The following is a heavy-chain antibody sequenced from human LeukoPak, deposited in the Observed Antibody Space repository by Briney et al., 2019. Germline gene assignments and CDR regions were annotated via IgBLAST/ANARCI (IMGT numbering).Heavy chain of an antibody. Sequence: PSETLSLTCTVSGGSISSGGYYWSWIRQHPGKGLEWIGYIYYSGSTYYNPSLKRRVTISVDTSKNQFSLKLSSVTAADTAVYYCARHPLSDGNWFDPWGQGTLVTVSS. V-gene: IGHV4-31*03. J-gene: IGHJ5*02. CDR2: IYYSGST. CDR1: GGSISSGGYY. CDR3: ARHPLSDGNWFDP. D-gene: IGHD3-16*02.